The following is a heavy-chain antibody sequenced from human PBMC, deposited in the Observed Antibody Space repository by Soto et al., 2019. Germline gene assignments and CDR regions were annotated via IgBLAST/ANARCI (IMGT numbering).Heavy chain of an antibody. V-gene: IGHV3-30*18. CDR2: ISYDETNE. J-gene: IGHJ6*02. CDR3: AKDLRTTISDYGMDV. Sequence: GGSLRLSCVASGFTFGSHGMHWVRQAPGKGLEWVAVISYDETNEHYVDSVKGRFTISRDNSKSILYLQMNRLRPEDTAVYKCAKDLRTTISDYGMDVWGPGTTVTVSS. CDR1: GFTFGSHG.